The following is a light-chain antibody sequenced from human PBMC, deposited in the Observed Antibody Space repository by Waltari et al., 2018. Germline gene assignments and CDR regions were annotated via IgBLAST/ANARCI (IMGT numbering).Light chain of an antibody. J-gene: IGLJ3*02. CDR1: SGSVSTDYY. Sequence: QTVVTQEPSLSVSPGGTITLTCDLTSGSVSTDYYPSWYKQNPGQAPRTLIYNTKSRASGVPYRFSGSILGNKAALTITGAQADDESDYYCVLYMGRGVSVFGGGTKLTVL. CDR3: VLYMGRGVSV. CDR2: NTK. V-gene: IGLV8-61*01.